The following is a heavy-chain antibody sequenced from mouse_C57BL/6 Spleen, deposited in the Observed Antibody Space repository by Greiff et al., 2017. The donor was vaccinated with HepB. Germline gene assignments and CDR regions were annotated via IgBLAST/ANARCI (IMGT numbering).Heavy chain of an antibody. J-gene: IGHJ2*01. CDR2: IYPGSGST. CDR1: GYTFTSYW. Sequence: VQLQQPGAELVKPGASVKMSCKASGYTFTSYWITWVKQRPGQGLEWIGDIYPGSGSTNYNEKFKSKATPTVDTSSSTAYMQLSSLTSEDSAVYYCARSDYGSSFYYFDYWGQGTTLTVSS. D-gene: IGHD1-1*01. V-gene: IGHV1-55*01. CDR3: ARSDYGSSFYYFDY.